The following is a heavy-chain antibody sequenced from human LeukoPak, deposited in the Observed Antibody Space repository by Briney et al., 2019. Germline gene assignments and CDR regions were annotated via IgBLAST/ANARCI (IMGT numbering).Heavy chain of an antibody. D-gene: IGHD5-18*01. CDR1: GGSFSGYY. Sequence: SETLSLTCAVYGGSFSGYYWSWIRQPPGKGLEWIGEISHSGSTNYNPSLKSRVTISVDTSKNQFSLKLSSVTAADTAVYYCASTGYSYGYYFDYWGQGTLVTVSS. V-gene: IGHV4-34*01. CDR3: ASTGYSYGYYFDY. J-gene: IGHJ4*02. CDR2: ISHSGST.